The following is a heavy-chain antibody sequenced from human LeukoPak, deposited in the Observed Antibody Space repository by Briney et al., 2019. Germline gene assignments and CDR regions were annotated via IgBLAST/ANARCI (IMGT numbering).Heavy chain of an antibody. CDR3: ARGTNLGGVAFDI. Sequence: SETLSLTCAVYGGSFSGYYWSWIRQPPGKELEWIGEINHSGSTNYNPSLKSRVTISVDTSKNQFSLKLSSVTAADTAVYYCARGTNLGGVAFDIWGQGTMVTVSS. CDR2: INHSGST. D-gene: IGHD3-16*01. V-gene: IGHV4-34*01. CDR1: GGSFSGYY. J-gene: IGHJ3*02.